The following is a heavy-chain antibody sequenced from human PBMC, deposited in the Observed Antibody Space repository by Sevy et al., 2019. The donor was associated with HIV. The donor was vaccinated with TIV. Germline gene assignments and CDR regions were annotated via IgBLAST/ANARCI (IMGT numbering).Heavy chain of an antibody. D-gene: IGHD3-22*01. CDR1: GFTFSDYD. J-gene: IGHJ4*02. CDR2: ISSRSSYI. V-gene: IGHV3-21*05. Sequence: GGSLRLSCAASGFTFSDYDMNWVRQAPGKGLEWVSFISSRSSYIYYADSLKGRVTISRDNAYNSLFLQMHSLRAEDTAVYYCARAVDYYDSGGLYYWGRGALVTVSS. CDR3: ARAVDYYDSGGLYY.